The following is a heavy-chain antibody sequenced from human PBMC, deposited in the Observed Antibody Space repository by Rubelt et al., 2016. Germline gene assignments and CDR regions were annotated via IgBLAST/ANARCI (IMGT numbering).Heavy chain of an antibody. J-gene: IGHJ4*02. Sequence: QVQLQQWGAGLLKPSETLSLTCAVYGGSFSGYYWSWIRQPPGKGLEWIGYIYYSGSTNYNPSLKSRVTISVDTSKNQFSLKLSSVTAADTAVYYCARHEYGWLDTVIGSFDYWGQGTLVTVSS. CDR2: IYYSGST. CDR3: ARHEYGWLDTVIGSFDY. D-gene: IGHD4/OR15-4a*01. V-gene: IGHV4-34*01. CDR1: GGSFSGYY.